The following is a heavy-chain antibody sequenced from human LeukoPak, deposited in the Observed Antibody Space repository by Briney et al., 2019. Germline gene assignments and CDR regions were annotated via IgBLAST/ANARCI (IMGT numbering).Heavy chain of an antibody. Sequence: EASVKVSCKASGYTFTSYGISWVRQAPGQGLEWMGWISAYNGNTNYAQKLQGRVTMTTDTSTSTAYMELRSLRSDDTAVCYCARTPLVLRFLEWSHSDLDYRGQGTLVTVSS. J-gene: IGHJ4*02. CDR2: ISAYNGNT. V-gene: IGHV1-18*01. D-gene: IGHD3-3*01. CDR3: ARTPLVLRFLEWSHSDLDY. CDR1: GYTFTSYG.